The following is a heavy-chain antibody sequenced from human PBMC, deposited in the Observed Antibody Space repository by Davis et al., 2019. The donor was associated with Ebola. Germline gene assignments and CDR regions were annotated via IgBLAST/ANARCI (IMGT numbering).Heavy chain of an antibody. CDR3: ASSRAPPGIAATGIFDF. V-gene: IGHV1-46*01. J-gene: IGHJ4*02. Sequence: ASVKVSCKASGYTFSYYIHWVRQAPGQGPEWMGIINPSGARTSYAQNFQGRVTVTRDTSTSTVYMDLSSLRSDDTAVYYCASSRAPPGIAATGIFDFWGQGTRVTVSS. CDR1: GYTFSYY. D-gene: IGHD6-25*01. CDR2: INPSGART.